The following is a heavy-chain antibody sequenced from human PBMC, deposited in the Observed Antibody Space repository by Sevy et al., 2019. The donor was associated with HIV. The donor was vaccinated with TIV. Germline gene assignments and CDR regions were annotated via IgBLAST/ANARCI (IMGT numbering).Heavy chain of an antibody. CDR2: IYSSGTT. CDR3: TRPLGSGPVASDY. Sequence: SETLSLTCTVSGGSIYSSSFFWGWIRQSPGKGLEWIGSIYSSGTTYYNPSLKSRLSMSVNTSKNQLSLNLNSVTASDTAMYFCTRPLGSGPVASDYWGPGTLVTVSS. J-gene: IGHJ4*02. CDR1: GGSIYSSSFF. D-gene: IGHD6-19*01. V-gene: IGHV4-39*01.